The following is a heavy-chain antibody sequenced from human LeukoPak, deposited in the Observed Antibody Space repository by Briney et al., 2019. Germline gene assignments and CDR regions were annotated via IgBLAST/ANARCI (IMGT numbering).Heavy chain of an antibody. D-gene: IGHD6-13*01. CDR3: AKDVSSSWGRPLDY. Sequence: GGSLRLSCAASGFTFSDYYMSWIRQAPGKGLEWVSYISGSGSTIYYADSVKGRFTISRDNAKNSLYLQMNSLRAEDTAVYYCAKDVSSSWGRPLDYWGQGTLVTVSS. CDR2: ISGSGSTI. CDR1: GFTFSDYY. V-gene: IGHV3-11*01. J-gene: IGHJ4*02.